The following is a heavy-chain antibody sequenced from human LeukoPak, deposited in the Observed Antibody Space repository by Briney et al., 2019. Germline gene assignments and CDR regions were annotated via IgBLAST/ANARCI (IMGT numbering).Heavy chain of an antibody. D-gene: IGHD3-10*01. CDR3: AREGSYGFDL. J-gene: IGHJ4*02. V-gene: IGHV3-48*03. CDR1: GFTFSSYQ. CDR2: ISSGGETT. Sequence: GGSLRLSCAVSGFTFSSYQFHWVRQAPGKGLEWVSYISSGGETTYYADSVKGRFTISRDNAKTSLYLQMNTLRAEDTAVYYCAREGSYGFDLWGQGVLVTVSS.